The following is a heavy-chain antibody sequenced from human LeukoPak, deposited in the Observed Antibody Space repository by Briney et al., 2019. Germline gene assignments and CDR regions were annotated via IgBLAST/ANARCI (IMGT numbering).Heavy chain of an antibody. V-gene: IGHV3-23*01. CDR3: VAAGNYYYYMDA. Sequence: GGSLRLSCAASGFTFSSYAMSWVRQAPGKGLEWVSAISGSGGSTYYADSVKGRFTISRDNSKNTLYLQMNSLRAEDTAVYYCVAAGNYYYYMDARGKGTTVTVSS. D-gene: IGHD6-25*01. J-gene: IGHJ6*03. CDR2: ISGSGGST. CDR1: GFTFSSYA.